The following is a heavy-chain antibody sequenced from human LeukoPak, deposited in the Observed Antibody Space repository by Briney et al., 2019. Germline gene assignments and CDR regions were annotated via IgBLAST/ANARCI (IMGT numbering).Heavy chain of an antibody. V-gene: IGHV3-21*01. CDR3: AHSKTCYYDSSGYFCLYGMDG. D-gene: IGHD3-22*01. J-gene: IGHJ6*02. Sequence: GRSLRLSCAASGFTFSNYGMNWVRQTPDKGLEWVASISSTSSYIYYTDSVRGRFTISRDNTKNSLYLQMNSLRAEDTAVYHCAHSKTCYYDSSGYFCLYGMDGWGQGTTVTVSS. CDR2: ISSTSSYI. CDR1: GFTFSNYG.